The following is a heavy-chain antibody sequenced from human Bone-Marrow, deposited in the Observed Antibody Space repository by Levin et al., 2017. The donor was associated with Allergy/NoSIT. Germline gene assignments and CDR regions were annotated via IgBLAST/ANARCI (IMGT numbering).Heavy chain of an antibody. D-gene: IGHD3-3*01. V-gene: IGHV3-21*06. J-gene: IGHJ6*02. Sequence: PGGSLRLSCAASGFSFNSHTMNWVRQVPGKGLEWVASISATSSFIHYADSVKGRFTISRDNAENSLFLHMNSLRDDDTGLYYCARDGLTTFGVVTGMDVWGQGTAVTVSS. CDR2: ISATSSFI. CDR3: ARDGLTTFGVVTGMDV. CDR1: GFSFNSHT.